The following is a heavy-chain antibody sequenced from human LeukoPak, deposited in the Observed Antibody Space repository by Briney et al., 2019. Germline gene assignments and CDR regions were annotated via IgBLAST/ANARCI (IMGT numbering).Heavy chain of an antibody. CDR2: IWYDGSNK. D-gene: IGHD5-24*01. Sequence: GGSLRLSCAASGFTFSSYGMHWVRQAPGKGLEWVAAIWYDGSNKYYADSVKGRFTISRDNSKNTLYLQMNSLRAEDTAVYYCAKPGGRDGYNFDFDYWGQGTLVTVSS. J-gene: IGHJ4*02. CDR3: AKPGGRDGYNFDFDY. V-gene: IGHV3-33*06. CDR1: GFTFSSYG.